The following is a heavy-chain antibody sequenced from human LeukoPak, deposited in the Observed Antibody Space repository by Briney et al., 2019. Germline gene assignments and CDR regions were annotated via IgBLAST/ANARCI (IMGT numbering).Heavy chain of an antibody. CDR2: INPSGGST. V-gene: IGHV1-46*01. CDR3: ARRGRITIFGVVIESDAFDI. J-gene: IGHJ3*02. D-gene: IGHD3-3*01. CDR1: GYTFTSYY. Sequence: ASVKVSCKASGYTFTSYYMHWVRQAPGQGLEWMGIINPSGGSTSYAQKFQGRVTMTRDTSTSTVYMELSSLRSEDTAVYYCARRGRITIFGVVIESDAFDIWGQGTMATVSS.